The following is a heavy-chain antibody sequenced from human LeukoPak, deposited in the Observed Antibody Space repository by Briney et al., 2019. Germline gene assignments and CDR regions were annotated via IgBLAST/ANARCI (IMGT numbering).Heavy chain of an antibody. CDR3: ARGKSTSIDITIFGVVIRD. CDR2: INPNSGGT. V-gene: IGHV1-2*02. J-gene: IGHJ4*02. D-gene: IGHD3-3*01. Sequence: ASVKVSCKASGYTFTSYDINWVRRATGQGLEWMGWINPNSGGTNYAQKFQGRVTMTRDTSISTAYMELSRLRSDDTAVYYCARGKSTSIDITIFGVVIRDWGQGTLVTVSS. CDR1: GYTFTSYD.